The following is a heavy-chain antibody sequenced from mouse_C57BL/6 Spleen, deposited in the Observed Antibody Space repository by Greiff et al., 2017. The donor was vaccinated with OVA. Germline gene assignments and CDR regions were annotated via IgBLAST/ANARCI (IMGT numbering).Heavy chain of an antibody. D-gene: IGHD2-5*01. CDR1: GFTFSSYA. V-gene: IGHV5-4*01. Sequence: EVQLVESGGGLVKPGGSLKLSCAASGFTFSSYAMSWVRQTPEKRLEWVATISDGGSYTYYPDNVKGRFTISRDNAKNNLYLQMSHLKSEDTAMYYCAREGDSNSFAYWGQGTLVTVSA. J-gene: IGHJ3*01. CDR2: ISDGGSYT. CDR3: AREGDSNSFAY.